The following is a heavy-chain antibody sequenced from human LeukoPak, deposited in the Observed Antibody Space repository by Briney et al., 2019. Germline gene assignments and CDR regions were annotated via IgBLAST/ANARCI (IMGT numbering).Heavy chain of an antibody. V-gene: IGHV3-21*01. D-gene: IGHD6-13*01. J-gene: IGHJ4*02. Sequence: KPGGSLRLSCAASGFTFSSYSMNWVRQAPGKGLEWVSSISSSSSYIYYADSVKGRFTISRDNAKNSLYLQMNSLRAEDTAVYYCSTSIAAAGTNYWGQGTLVTVSS. CDR3: STSIAAAGTNY. CDR2: ISSSSSYI. CDR1: GFTFSSYS.